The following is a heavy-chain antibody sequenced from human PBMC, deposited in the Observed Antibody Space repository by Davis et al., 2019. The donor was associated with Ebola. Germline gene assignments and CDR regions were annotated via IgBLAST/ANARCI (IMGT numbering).Heavy chain of an antibody. Sequence: GGSLRLSCAASGITFSSYSMNWVRQAPGKGLEWVAAISGSGGSTYYADPVKGRFTIPRDNSKNTLYLQMNSLRAEDTAVYYCAKDYSTRNFDWLVYYYYGMDVWGQGTTVTVSS. CDR2: ISGSGGST. V-gene: IGHV3-23*01. D-gene: IGHD3-9*01. CDR1: GITFSSYS. CDR3: AKDYSTRNFDWLVYYYYGMDV. J-gene: IGHJ6*02.